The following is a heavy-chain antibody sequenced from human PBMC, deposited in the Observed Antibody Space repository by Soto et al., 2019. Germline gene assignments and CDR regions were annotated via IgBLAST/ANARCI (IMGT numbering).Heavy chain of an antibody. V-gene: IGHV2-26*01. CDR2: IFSNDEK. CDR1: GFSLSNARMG. Sequence: QVTLKESGPVLVKPTETLTLTCTVSGFSLSNARMGVSWIRQPPGKALEWLAHIFSNDEKSYSTSLKSRLTISKDTSKSQVVLTMTNMDPVDTATYYCARMGIGYNWNVDYYYGMDVWCQGTTVTVSS. J-gene: IGHJ6*02. D-gene: IGHD1-1*01. CDR3: ARMGIGYNWNVDYYYGMDV.